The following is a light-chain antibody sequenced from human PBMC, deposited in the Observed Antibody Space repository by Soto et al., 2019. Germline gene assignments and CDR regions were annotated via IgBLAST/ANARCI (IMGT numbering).Light chain of an antibody. CDR2: EVS. CDR1: SSDVGAYDF. V-gene: IGLV2-14*03. CDR3: SSYTTSSTRV. Sequence: QSVLAQPASVSGYPGQSITISCTGTSSDVGAYDFVSWYQQHPDKAPKLMIYEVSNRPSGVSYRFSGSKSVNTATLTISGLQAEDEADYYCSSYTTSSTRVFGTGTKLTVL. J-gene: IGLJ1*01.